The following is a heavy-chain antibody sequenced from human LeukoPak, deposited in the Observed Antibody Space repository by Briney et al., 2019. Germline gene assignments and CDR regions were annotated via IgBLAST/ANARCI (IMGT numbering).Heavy chain of an antibody. D-gene: IGHD3-22*01. CDR2: MNPNSGNT. CDR1: GYTFTSYD. J-gene: IGHJ4*02. CDR3: AKISRDSSGYPY. V-gene: IGHV1-8*01. Sequence: ASVKVSCKVSGYTFTSYDINWVRQATGQGLEWMGWMNPNSGNTGYAQKFQGRVTMTRNTSISTAYMELSNLRPEDTAVYFCAKISRDSSGYPYWGQGTLVTVSS.